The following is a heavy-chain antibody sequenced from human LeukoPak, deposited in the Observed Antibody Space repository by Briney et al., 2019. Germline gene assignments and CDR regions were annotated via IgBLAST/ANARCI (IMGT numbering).Heavy chain of an antibody. CDR3: ARVRALYCSGGSCYSDYYYGMDV. J-gene: IGHJ6*02. D-gene: IGHD2-15*01. V-gene: IGHV4-59*01. CDR1: GGSISSYY. CDR2: IYYSGST. Sequence: SETLSLTCTVSGGSISSYYWSWIRQPPGKGLEWIGYIYYSGSTNYNPSLKSRVTISVDTSKNQFSLKLSSVTAADTAVYYCARVRALYCSGGSCYSDYYYGMDVWGQGTTVTVSS.